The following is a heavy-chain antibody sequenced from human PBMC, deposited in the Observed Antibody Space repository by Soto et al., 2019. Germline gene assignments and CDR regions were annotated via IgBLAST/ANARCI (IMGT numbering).Heavy chain of an antibody. J-gene: IGHJ5*02. CDR3: TRVAYSSGWSEWLEP. D-gene: IGHD6-19*01. CDR2: ISSNGSST. Sequence: GGSLRLSCAASGFTFRSYWMHWVRQAPGKGLVWVSRISSNGSSTCYADSVKGRFTISRDNSKNTLYLQMNSQRAEDTAVDYCTRVAYSSGWSEWLEPWGQGTLVTVSS. CDR1: GFTFRSYW. V-gene: IGHV3-74*01.